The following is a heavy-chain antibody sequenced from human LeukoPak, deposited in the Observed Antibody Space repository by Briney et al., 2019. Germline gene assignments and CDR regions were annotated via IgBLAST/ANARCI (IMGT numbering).Heavy chain of an antibody. Sequence: ASVKVSCKASGYTFTGYYMHWVRQAPGQGLEWMGWINPNSGGTNYAQKLQGRVTMTTDTSTSTAYMELRSLRSDDTAVYYCARARNYYDSSGPLTPVYWGQGTLVTVSS. V-gene: IGHV1-2*02. CDR2: INPNSGGT. CDR1: GYTFTGYY. D-gene: IGHD3-22*01. CDR3: ARARNYYDSSGPLTPVY. J-gene: IGHJ4*02.